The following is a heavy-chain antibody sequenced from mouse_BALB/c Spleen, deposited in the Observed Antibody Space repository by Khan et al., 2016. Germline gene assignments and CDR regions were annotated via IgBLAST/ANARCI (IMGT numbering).Heavy chain of an antibody. V-gene: IGHV1S132*01. J-gene: IGHJ1*01. CDR2: IFPGTGTP. CDR3: ARGRNWYFDV. CDR1: GYTFTSYW. Sequence: QVQLKQSGAELVKPGASVKLSCKTSGYTFTSYWIQWVKQRPGQGLGWIGEIFPGTGTPYYTEKFQGKATLTIDTSSSTAYMQLSSLTSEDSAVYVWARGRNWYFDVGGAGTTVTVSA.